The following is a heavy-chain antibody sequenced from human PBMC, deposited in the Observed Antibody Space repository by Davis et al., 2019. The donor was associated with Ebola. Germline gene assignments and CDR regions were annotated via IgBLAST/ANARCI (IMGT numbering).Heavy chain of an antibody. CDR3: ARERAIVYFDY. CDR2: ISSSSSYI. Sequence: PGGSLRLSCAASGFTFSSYWMSWVRQAPGKGLEWVSSISSSSSYIYYADSVKGRFTISRDNAKNALYLQMNSLRAEDTAVYYCARERAIVYFDYWGQGTLVTVSS. J-gene: IGHJ4*02. V-gene: IGHV3-21*01. D-gene: IGHD1-26*01. CDR1: GFTFSSYW.